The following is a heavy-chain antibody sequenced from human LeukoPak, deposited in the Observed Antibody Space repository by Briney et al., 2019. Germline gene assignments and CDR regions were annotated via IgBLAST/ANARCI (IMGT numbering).Heavy chain of an antibody. V-gene: IGHV4-59*01. D-gene: IGHD6-13*01. J-gene: IGHJ4*02. Sequence: SETLSLTCTVPGGSISSYYWSWIRQPPGKGLEWIGYIYYSGSTNYNPSLKSRVTISVDTSKNQFSLKLSSVTAADTAVYYCARAVAAAGDFDYWGQGTLVTVSS. CDR3: ARAVAAAGDFDY. CDR2: IYYSGST. CDR1: GGSISSYY.